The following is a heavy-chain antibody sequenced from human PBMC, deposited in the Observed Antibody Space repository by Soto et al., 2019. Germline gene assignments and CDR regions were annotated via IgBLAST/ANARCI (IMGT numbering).Heavy chain of an antibody. Sequence: QVQLVESGGGVVQPGRSLRLSCAASGFTFSSYAMHWVRQAPGRGLEWVAVISYDGSNKYYADSVKGRFTISRDNSKNTLYLQMNSLRAEATAVYYCARPLIGEDTAMVRGYYCGMDVWGQGTTVTVSS. CDR1: GFTFSSYA. CDR2: ISYDGSNK. D-gene: IGHD5-18*01. V-gene: IGHV3-30-3*01. CDR3: ARPLIGEDTAMVRGYYCGMDV. J-gene: IGHJ6*02.